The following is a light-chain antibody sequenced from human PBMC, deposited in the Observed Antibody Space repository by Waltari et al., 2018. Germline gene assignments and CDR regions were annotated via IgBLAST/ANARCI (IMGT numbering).Light chain of an antibody. CDR2: AAS. V-gene: IGKV1-9*01. CDR1: QGTRSY. J-gene: IGKJ1*01. Sequence: DIQVTQSPSFVSASIGDRVTITCRASQGTRSYLAWYQQKPGEAPKLLIYAASNLESGVPPRFSGSGYGTDFTLTISSLEPEDVATYYCQQLSAYPRTFGQGTKVEIK. CDR3: QQLSAYPRT.